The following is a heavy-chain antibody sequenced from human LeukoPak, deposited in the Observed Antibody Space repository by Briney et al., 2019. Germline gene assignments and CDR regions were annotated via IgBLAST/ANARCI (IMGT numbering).Heavy chain of an antibody. V-gene: IGHV4-59*01. D-gene: IGHD1-26*01. J-gene: IGHJ6*03. CDR1: GGSISSYY. CDR2: IYYSGST. Sequence: PSETLSLTCTVSGGSISSYYWSWIRQPPGKGPEWIGYIYYSGSTNYNPSLKSRVPISVATSTNHFSLKLSSVTAADTAVYYCASGRRPYYYYMDVWGKGTTVTVSS. CDR3: ASGRRPYYYYMDV.